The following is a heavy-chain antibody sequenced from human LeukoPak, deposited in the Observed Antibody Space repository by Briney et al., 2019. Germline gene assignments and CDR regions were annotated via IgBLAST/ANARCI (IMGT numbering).Heavy chain of an antibody. CDR1: GFTFSSYG. V-gene: IGHV3-30*02. D-gene: IGHD2-2*01. CDR3: ALGYCSSTSCLP. J-gene: IGHJ5*02. Sequence: GGSLRLSCAASGFTFSSYGMHWVRQAPGKGLEWVAFIRYDGSNKYYADSVKGRFTISRDNSKNTLYLQMNSLRAEDTAVYYCALGYCSSTSCLPWGQGTLVTVSS. CDR2: IRYDGSNK.